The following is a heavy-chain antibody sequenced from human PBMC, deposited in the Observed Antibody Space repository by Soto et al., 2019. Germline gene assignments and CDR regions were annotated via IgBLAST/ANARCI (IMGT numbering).Heavy chain of an antibody. V-gene: IGHV3-9*01. Sequence: GGSLRLSCAASGFTFSSSAMNWVRQAPGKGLEWVSAISGSGGSIGYADSVKGRFTISRDNAKNSLYLQMNSLRAEDTALYYCARYCISTSCYHDAFDIWGQGTMVTVSS. CDR2: ISGSGGSI. D-gene: IGHD2-2*01. CDR3: ARYCISTSCYHDAFDI. J-gene: IGHJ3*02. CDR1: GFTFSSSA.